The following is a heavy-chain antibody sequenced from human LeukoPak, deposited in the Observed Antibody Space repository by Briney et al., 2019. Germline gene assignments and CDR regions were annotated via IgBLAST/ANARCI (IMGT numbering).Heavy chain of an antibody. J-gene: IGHJ4*02. V-gene: IGHV1-69*13. CDR2: IIPIFGTA. CDR3: ARSLDGYNYLDY. Sequence: SVKVSCRASGGTFSSYAISWVRQAPGQGLEWMGGIIPIFGTANYAQKFQGRVTITADESTSTAYMELSSLRSDDTAVYYCARSLDGYNYLDYWGQGTLVTVSS. D-gene: IGHD5-24*01. CDR1: GGTFSSYA.